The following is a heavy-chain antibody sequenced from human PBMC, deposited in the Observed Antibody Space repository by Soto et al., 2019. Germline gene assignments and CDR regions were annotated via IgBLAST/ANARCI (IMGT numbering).Heavy chain of an antibody. D-gene: IGHD2-21*02. CDR3: ARDDAVVTRAFDI. V-gene: IGHV4-30-4*01. CDR1: GGSISSGDYY. CDR2: IYYSGST. J-gene: IGHJ3*02. Sequence: QVQLQESGPGLVKPSQTLSLTCTVSGGSISSGDYYWSWIRQPPGKGLEWIGYIYYSGSTYYNPSLKSRVTISVDTSKNQFSLKLTSVTAADTAVYYCARDDAVVTRAFDIWGQGTMVTVSS.